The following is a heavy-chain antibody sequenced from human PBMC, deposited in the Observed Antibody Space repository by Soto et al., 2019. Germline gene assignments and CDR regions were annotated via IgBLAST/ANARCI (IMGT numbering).Heavy chain of an antibody. CDR3: ARHGVDYGDYASYYYYGMDV. J-gene: IGHJ6*02. CDR2: IYYSGSA. CDR1: GGSISSYY. V-gene: IGHV4-59*08. D-gene: IGHD4-17*01. Sequence: SETLSLTCTVSGGSISSYYWSWIRQPPGKGLEWIGYIYYSGSANYNPSLKSRVTKSIDTSKNQFSLKLSSVTAADTAVYYCARHGVDYGDYASYYYYGMDVWGRGTTVTVSS.